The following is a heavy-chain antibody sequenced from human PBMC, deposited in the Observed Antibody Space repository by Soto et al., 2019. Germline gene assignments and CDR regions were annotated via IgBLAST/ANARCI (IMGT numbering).Heavy chain of an antibody. J-gene: IGHJ3*02. D-gene: IGHD5-12*01. CDR3: MVPTSAFDI. CDR2: IKQGGIEK. CDR1: GFTLSNFW. Sequence: EVQLVESGGDLAQPGGSLRLSCAASGFTLSNFWVKWVRQAPGKGLEWVANIKQGGIEKNYVDSVKGRFTISRDGTTNSLFLQMNNLRVKNTAINYGMVPTSAFDIWGRGTTVTVSS. V-gene: IGHV3-7*01.